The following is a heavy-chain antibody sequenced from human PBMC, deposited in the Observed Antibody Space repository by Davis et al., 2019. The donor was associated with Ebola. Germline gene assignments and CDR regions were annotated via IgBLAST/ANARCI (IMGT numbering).Heavy chain of an antibody. J-gene: IGHJ4*02. CDR3: ARDGHRGASDQTGDY. CDR1: GYTFTSYG. Sequence: ASVKVSCKASGYTFTSYGISWVRQAPGQGLEWMGWISAYNGNTNYAQKLQGRVTMTTDTSTSTAYMELRSLRSDDTAVYYCARDGHRGASDQTGDYWGQGTLVTVSS. D-gene: IGHD4/OR15-4a*01. CDR2: ISAYNGNT. V-gene: IGHV1-18*01.